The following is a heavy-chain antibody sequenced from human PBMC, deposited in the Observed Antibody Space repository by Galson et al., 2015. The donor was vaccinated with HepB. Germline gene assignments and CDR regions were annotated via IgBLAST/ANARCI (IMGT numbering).Heavy chain of an antibody. V-gene: IGHV3-30*02. J-gene: IGHJ4*02. Sequence: SLRLSCAASGFTFSSYGMHWVRQAPGKGLEWVAFIRYDGSNKYYADSVKGRFTISRDNSKNTLYLQMNSLRAEDTAVYYRAKAEYSSSLYSNRPGIDYWGQGTLVTVSS. D-gene: IGHD6-13*01. CDR3: AKAEYSSSLYSNRPGIDY. CDR1: GFTFSSYG. CDR2: IRYDGSNK.